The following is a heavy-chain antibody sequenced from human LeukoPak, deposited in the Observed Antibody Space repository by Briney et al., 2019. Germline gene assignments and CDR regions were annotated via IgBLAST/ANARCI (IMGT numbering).Heavy chain of an antibody. D-gene: IGHD6-13*01. CDR3: ARDNVDSSSWYGGYYYYYMDV. CDR2: IYYSGST. Sequence: SETLSLTCTVSGGSISSHYWSWIRQPPGKGLEWIGYIYYSGSTNYNPSLKSRVTISVDTSKNQSSLKLSSVTAADTAVYYCARDNVDSSSWYGGYYYYYMDVWGKGTTVTVSS. CDR1: GGSISSHY. V-gene: IGHV4-59*11. J-gene: IGHJ6*03.